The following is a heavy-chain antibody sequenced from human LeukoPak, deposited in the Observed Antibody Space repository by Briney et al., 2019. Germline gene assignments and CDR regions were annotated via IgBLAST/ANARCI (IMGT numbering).Heavy chain of an antibody. V-gene: IGHV4-39*01. CDR3: AGLVVGTATIDY. D-gene: IGHD2-21*02. Sequence: ETLSLTCTVSGVSISSSNYNWGWIRQPPGKGLEWIGNIYYSGSTHYTPSLKSRVTISVDTSKNQFSLKLNSVTAADTAVYHCAGLVVGTATIDYWGQGTLVTVSS. CDR2: IYYSGST. CDR1: GVSISSSNYN. J-gene: IGHJ4*02.